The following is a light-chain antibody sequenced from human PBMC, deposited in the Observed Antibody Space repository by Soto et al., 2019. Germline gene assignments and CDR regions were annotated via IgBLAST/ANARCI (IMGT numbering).Light chain of an antibody. CDR2: GAS. CDR3: QQYNIWPQT. V-gene: IGKV3-15*01. Sequence: VMTQSPATLSVSPGERATLSCRASQNLRSSLAWYQQKPGQAPRLLIYGASTRATGIPARFSGSGSGTELTLTISSLQSEDFAVYFCQQYNIWPQTFGKGKKV. J-gene: IGKJ1*01. CDR1: QNLRSS.